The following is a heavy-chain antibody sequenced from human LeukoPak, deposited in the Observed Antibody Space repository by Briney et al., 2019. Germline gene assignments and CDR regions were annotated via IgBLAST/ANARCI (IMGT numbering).Heavy chain of an antibody. CDR2: ISSSSSTI. CDR1: GFTFSSYS. Sequence: PGGSLRLSCAASGFTFSSYSMNWVRQAPGKGLEWVSYISSSSSTIYYADSVKGRFTISRDNAKNSLYLQMNSLRAEDTAVYYCARERGLRSFNYNWFDPWGQGTLVTVSS. D-gene: IGHD4-17*01. J-gene: IGHJ5*02. V-gene: IGHV3-48*01. CDR3: ARERGLRSFNYNWFDP.